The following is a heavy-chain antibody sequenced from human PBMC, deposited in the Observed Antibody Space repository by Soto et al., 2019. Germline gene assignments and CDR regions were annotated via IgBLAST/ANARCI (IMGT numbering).Heavy chain of an antibody. D-gene: IGHD3-10*01. Sequence: PSETLSLTCAVYGGSFSGYYWSWIRQPPGKGLEWIGEINHSGSTNYNPSLKSRVTISVDTSKNQFSLKLSSVTAADTAVYYCARDRVLLWFGELLPRSYYFDYWGQGTLVTVSS. CDR3: ARDRVLLWFGELLPRSYYFDY. CDR2: INHSGST. J-gene: IGHJ4*02. CDR1: GGSFSGYY. V-gene: IGHV4-34*01.